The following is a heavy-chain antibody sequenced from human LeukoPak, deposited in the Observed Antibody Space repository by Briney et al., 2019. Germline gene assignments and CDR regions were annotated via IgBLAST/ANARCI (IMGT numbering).Heavy chain of an antibody. Sequence: PGGSLRLSCAASGCTFTTYSINWVRQAPGKGLEWVSYISSSGTSLYYADSVEGRFTISRDNAKNSLYLQMNSLRDEDTAVYYCARNLNYYGSGTYDYWGQGTLVTVSS. V-gene: IGHV3-48*02. CDR3: ARNLNYYGSGTYDY. CDR1: GCTFTTYS. CDR2: ISSSGTSL. J-gene: IGHJ4*02. D-gene: IGHD3-10*01.